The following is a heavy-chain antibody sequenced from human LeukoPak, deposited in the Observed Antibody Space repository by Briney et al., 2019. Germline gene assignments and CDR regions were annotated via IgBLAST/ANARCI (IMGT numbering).Heavy chain of an antibody. Sequence: GASVKVSCKASGYTFAIYGFTWVRQAPGQGLEWMGWISAYNGYTDYAQKLQFRVTMTTDTSTSTAYMELRSLRSDDTAVYYCARDKAVTTEVTQHFQHWGQGTLVTVSS. CDR3: ARDKAVTTEVTQHFQH. V-gene: IGHV1-18*01. D-gene: IGHD4-23*01. J-gene: IGHJ1*01. CDR1: GYTFAIYG. CDR2: ISAYNGYT.